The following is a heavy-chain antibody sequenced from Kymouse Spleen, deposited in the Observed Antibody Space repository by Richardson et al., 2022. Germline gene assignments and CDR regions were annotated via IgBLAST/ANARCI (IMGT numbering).Heavy chain of an antibody. Sequence: QVQLQQWGAGLLKPSETLSLTCAVYGGSFSGYYWSWIRQPPGKGLEWIGEINHSGSTNYNPSLKSRVTISVDTSKNQFSLKLSSVTAADTAVYYCARGKTGTTFNWFDPWGQGTLVTVSS. D-gene: IGHD1-7*01. CDR2: INHSGST. CDR3: ARGKTGTTFNWFDP. J-gene: IGHJ5*02. CDR1: GGSFSGYY. V-gene: IGHV4-34*01.